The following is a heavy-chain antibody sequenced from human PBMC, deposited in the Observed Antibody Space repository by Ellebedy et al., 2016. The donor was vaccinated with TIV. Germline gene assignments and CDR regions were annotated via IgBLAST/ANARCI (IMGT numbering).Heavy chain of an antibody. D-gene: IGHD5-18*01. V-gene: IGHV1-18*04. J-gene: IGHJ6*02. CDR1: GYTFTSYG. Sequence: ASVKVSCKASGYTFTSYGISWVRQAPGQGLEWLGWISAYNDNTNYAQKLQGRVTMTTDTSTSTAYMELRSLRSDDTAVYYCARDRVGYSYGSHYYYGMDVWGQGTTVTVSS. CDR2: ISAYNDNT. CDR3: ARDRVGYSYGSHYYYGMDV.